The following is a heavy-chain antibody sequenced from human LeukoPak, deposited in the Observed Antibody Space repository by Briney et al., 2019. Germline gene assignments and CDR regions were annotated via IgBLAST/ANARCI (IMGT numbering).Heavy chain of an antibody. J-gene: IGHJ4*02. Sequence: PGGSLRLSCAASGFTFISYAMDWVRQAPGKGLEYVSGISSNGGGTYYASSVKGRFTISRDNSKTTLDLQMGSLRAEDMAVYYCVRRRGYSYDYWGQGTLVSVSS. CDR2: ISSNGGGT. V-gene: IGHV3-64*01. CDR3: VRRRGYSYDY. D-gene: IGHD5-18*01. CDR1: GFTFISYA.